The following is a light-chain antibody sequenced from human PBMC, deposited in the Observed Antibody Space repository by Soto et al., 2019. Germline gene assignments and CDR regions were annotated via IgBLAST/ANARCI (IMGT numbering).Light chain of an antibody. CDR2: STN. CDR3: LLFLDGVWG. Sequence: QAVVTQEPSLTVSPGGTVTLTCASSTGGVTSGYYPNWFQQRPGQAPRALIYSTNNKPSWTPARFSGSLLGGKAALTLSGVQLEDEVEHSGLLFLDGVWGLGGVTKLTAL. V-gene: IGLV7-43*01. J-gene: IGLJ3*02. CDR1: TGGVTSGYY.